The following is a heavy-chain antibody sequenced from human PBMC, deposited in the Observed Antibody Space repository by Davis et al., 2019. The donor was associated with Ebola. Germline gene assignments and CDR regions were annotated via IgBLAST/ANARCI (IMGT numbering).Heavy chain of an antibody. Sequence: GGSLRLSCAASGFIFSNYWMSWVRQAPGKGLEWVANIKQDGSAKYYVDSVKGRFTISRDNAKNSLDLQMNSLRAEETAVYYCAREYEDVLGFLEWGKKRDYYAMDVWGQGTTVTVSS. CDR3: AREYEDVLGFLEWGKKRDYYAMDV. V-gene: IGHV3-7*01. CDR2: IKQDGSAK. J-gene: IGHJ6*02. D-gene: IGHD3-3*01. CDR1: GFIFSNYW.